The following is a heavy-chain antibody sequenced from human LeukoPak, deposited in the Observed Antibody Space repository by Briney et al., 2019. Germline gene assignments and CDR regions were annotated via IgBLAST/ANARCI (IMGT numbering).Heavy chain of an antibody. J-gene: IGHJ4*02. CDR1: GGTFNSYT. V-gene: IGHV1-69*01. CDR3: ARGLAAAAAVTIDY. Sequence: SVKVSCKASGGTFNSYTLSWVRQAPGQGLEWVGVIVPVFGSANYAEKFQDRVTITADESTGIAYMELSSLTSEDTAVYYCARGLAAAAAVTIDYWGQGTLVTVSS. D-gene: IGHD6-13*01. CDR2: IVPVFGSA.